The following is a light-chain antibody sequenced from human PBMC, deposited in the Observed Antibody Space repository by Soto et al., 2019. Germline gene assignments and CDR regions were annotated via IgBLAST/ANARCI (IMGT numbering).Light chain of an antibody. CDR1: QSISFY. Sequence: DIQMTQSPSSLSASVGDRVTITSRASQSISFYLNWYQQKPGNAPKVLIYAASNLQTGVPSRFSGSGSGTDFTLTINSLQPEDFATYSCQQSYSTPITFGQGTRLEIK. CDR2: AAS. CDR3: QQSYSTPIT. J-gene: IGKJ5*01. V-gene: IGKV1-39*01.